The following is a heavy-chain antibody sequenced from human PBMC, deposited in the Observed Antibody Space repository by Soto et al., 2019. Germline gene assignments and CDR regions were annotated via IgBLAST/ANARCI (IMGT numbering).Heavy chain of an antibody. V-gene: IGHV1-18*01. CDR3: AADEKSETPVYPRPYYGMDV. D-gene: IGHD2-15*01. CDR1: GYTFTNYG. J-gene: IGHJ6*02. Sequence: ASVKVSCKASGYTFTNYGITWVRQAPGQGLEWMGWISAYNGNTHYTQRLQGRVTMTTDTSTSTAYMELRGLRSDDTAVYYCAADEKSETPVYPRPYYGMDVWGQGTTVTVSS. CDR2: ISAYNGNT.